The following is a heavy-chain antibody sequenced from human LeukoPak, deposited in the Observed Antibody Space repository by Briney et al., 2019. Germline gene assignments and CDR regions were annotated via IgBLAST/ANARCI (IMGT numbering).Heavy chain of an antibody. CDR2: MYYSGST. CDR1: GGSISSSSYY. V-gene: IGHV4-30-4*08. CDR3: ARPYYYDSRIDP. D-gene: IGHD3-22*01. J-gene: IGHJ5*02. Sequence: TLSLTCTVSGGSISSSSYYWGWIRQPPGKGLEWIAYMYYSGSTYYNPSLKSRVTMSADTSKNQLSLKLSSVTAADTAVYYCARPYYYDSRIDPWGQGILVTVSS.